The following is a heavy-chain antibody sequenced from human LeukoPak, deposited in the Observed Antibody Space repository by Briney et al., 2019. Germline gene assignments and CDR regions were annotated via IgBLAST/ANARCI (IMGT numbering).Heavy chain of an antibody. CDR2: IYHSGCT. Sequence: PSETLSLTCTVSGDSITRYYWSWIRQPPGKGLEWIAYIYHSGCTNYNPSLKSRVTMSVDTSKNQFSLDLISVTAADTAVYYCASGGGWNDRFNYWGQGTLVTVSS. D-gene: IGHD1-1*01. CDR1: GDSITRYY. V-gene: IGHV4-59*01. CDR3: ASGGGWNDRFNY. J-gene: IGHJ4*02.